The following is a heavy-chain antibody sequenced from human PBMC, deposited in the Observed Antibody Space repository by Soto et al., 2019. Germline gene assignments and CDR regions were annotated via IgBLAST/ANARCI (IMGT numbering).Heavy chain of an antibody. Sequence: QLQLQESGPGLVKPSETLSLTCTVSGGSISSSSYYWGWIRQPPGKGLEWIGSIYYSGSTYYNPSLKSRVTISVDTSTNQFSLKLSSVTAADTAVYYCARHSSGWSPNWYFDLWGRGTLVTVSS. V-gene: IGHV4-39*01. CDR2: IYYSGST. J-gene: IGHJ2*01. CDR3: ARHSSGWSPNWYFDL. CDR1: GGSISSSSYY. D-gene: IGHD6-19*01.